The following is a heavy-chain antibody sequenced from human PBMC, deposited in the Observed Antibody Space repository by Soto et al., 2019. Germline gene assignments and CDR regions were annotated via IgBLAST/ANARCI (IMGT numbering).Heavy chain of an antibody. Sequence: PGESLKISCNVSGCSLTTFWISWVRQMPEQGLEWMGRLDPADSFTNYRPSFQGRVTISVDKYINTAYLQWSSLKASDTAIYYCARHLYDNRNYLDALDVWGQGTMVTVSS. V-gene: IGHV5-10-1*01. CDR1: GCSLTTFW. CDR2: LDPADSFT. J-gene: IGHJ3*01. D-gene: IGHD3-22*01. CDR3: ARHLYDNRNYLDALDV.